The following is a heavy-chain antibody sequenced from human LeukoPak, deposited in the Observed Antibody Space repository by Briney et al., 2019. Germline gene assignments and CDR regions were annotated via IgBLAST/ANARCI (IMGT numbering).Heavy chain of an antibody. CDR2: ISGSGGGT. V-gene: IGHV3-23*01. J-gene: IGHJ4*02. CDR3: AKDRYCTNGVCYRFDY. CDR1: GFTVSSNY. D-gene: IGHD2-8*01. Sequence: GGSLRLSCAASGFTVSSNYMSWVRQAPGKGLEWVSAISGSGGGTYYADSVKGRFTISRDNSKNTLYLQMNSLRAEDTAVYYCAKDRYCTNGVCYRFDYWGQGTLVTVSS.